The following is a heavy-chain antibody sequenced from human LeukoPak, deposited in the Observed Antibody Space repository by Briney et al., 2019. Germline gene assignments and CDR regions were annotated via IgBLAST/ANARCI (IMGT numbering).Heavy chain of an antibody. J-gene: IGHJ4*02. CDR3: VREMPRDYGGLDY. Sequence: GGSLGLSCAASGFTFMNYWMHWVRQVPGKGLEPVSRMNSDGSSITYADAVKGRFTISRDNAKNTVYLQMNSLRVEDTAVYYCVREMPRDYGGLDYWGQGTLVTVSS. CDR1: GFTFMNYW. CDR2: MNSDGSSI. V-gene: IGHV3-74*01. D-gene: IGHD4/OR15-4a*01.